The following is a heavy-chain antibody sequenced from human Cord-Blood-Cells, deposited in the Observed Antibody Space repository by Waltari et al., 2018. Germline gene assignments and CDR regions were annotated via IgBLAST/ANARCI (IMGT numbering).Heavy chain of an antibody. D-gene: IGHD3-10*01. CDR1: GFTFSSYG. J-gene: IGHJ4*02. CDR2: ISYDGSNK. V-gene: IGHV3-30*18. Sequence: QVQLVESGGGAVQPGRSLRLSCAASGFTFSSYGMHWVRQAPGKGLEWVAVISYDGSNKDYADSVKGRFTISRDNSKNTLYLQMNSLRAEDTAVYYCAKEREGSGDYWGQGTLVTVSS. CDR3: AKEREGSGDY.